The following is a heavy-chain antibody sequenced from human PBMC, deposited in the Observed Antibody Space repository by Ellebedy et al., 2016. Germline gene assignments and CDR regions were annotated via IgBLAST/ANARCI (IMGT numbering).Heavy chain of an antibody. D-gene: IGHD3-16*01. Sequence: SVKVSCXASGGTFSSYAISWVRQAPGQGLEWMGGIIPIFGTANYAQKFQGRVTITADESTSTAYMELSSLRSEDTAVYYCAREEGGPYYYYGMDVWGQGTTVTVSS. CDR3: AREEGGPYYYYGMDV. V-gene: IGHV1-69*13. J-gene: IGHJ6*02. CDR1: GGTFSSYA. CDR2: IIPIFGTA.